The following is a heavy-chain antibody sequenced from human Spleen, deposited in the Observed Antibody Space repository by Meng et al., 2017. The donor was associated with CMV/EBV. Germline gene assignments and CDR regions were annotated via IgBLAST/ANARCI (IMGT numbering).Heavy chain of an antibody. J-gene: IGHJ4*02. V-gene: IGHV4-39*07. CDR3: AREFVTYCGGDCYPS. D-gene: IGHD2-21*02. CDR1: GDSISSTSYY. CDR2: VYYSGST. Sequence: SETLSLTCTVSGDSISSTSYYWGWVRQPPGKGLEWTGSVYYSGSTFNNPSLKSRVTISVDTSKNQFSLNLKSVTAADTAVYYCAREFVTYCGGDCYPSWGQGTLVTVSS.